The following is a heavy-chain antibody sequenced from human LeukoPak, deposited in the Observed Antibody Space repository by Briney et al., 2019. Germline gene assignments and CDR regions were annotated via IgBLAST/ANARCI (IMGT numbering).Heavy chain of an antibody. CDR3: AKAMGGYSSINYYFDY. Sequence: PGGSLRLSCAASGFTFSSYWMSWVRQAPGKGLEWVSAISGSGGSTYYADSVKGRFTISRDNSKNTLYLQMNSLRAEDTAVYYCAKAMGGYSSINYYFDYWGQGTLVTVSS. CDR1: GFTFSSYW. CDR2: ISGSGGST. V-gene: IGHV3-23*01. D-gene: IGHD6-13*01. J-gene: IGHJ4*02.